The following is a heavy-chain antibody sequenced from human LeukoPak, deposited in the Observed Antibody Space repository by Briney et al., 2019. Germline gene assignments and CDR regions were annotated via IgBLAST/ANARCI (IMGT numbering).Heavy chain of an antibody. J-gene: IGHJ5*02. CDR1: GFTVSSIY. D-gene: IGHD5-18*01. CDR2: IYSGGST. Sequence: GGSLRLSCAASGFTVSSIYMSWVRQAPGKGLDWVSVIYSGGSTYYADSVKGRFTISRDNSKNTLYLQMNSLRAEDTAVYYCARGRGGYNYGWFDPWGQGTLVTVSS. CDR3: ARGRGGYNYGWFDP. V-gene: IGHV3-66*01.